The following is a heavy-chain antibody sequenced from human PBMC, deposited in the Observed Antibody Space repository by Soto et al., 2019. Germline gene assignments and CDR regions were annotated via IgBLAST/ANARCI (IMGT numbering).Heavy chain of an antibody. V-gene: IGHV4-31*03. Sequence: QMQLQESGPRLVKPSQTLSLTCSVSGGSIRSDPYYWGWLRQYPGKGLEWIGYMHFVGTAYYNPLFESRLGISVDTSKNQFSLRLSSVTAADTAVYCCASYYFVPGTPYSKLFDYWGQGILVNVSS. CDR1: GGSIRSDPYY. J-gene: IGHJ4*02. D-gene: IGHD3-10*02. CDR2: MHFVGTA. CDR3: ASYYFVPGTPYSKLFDY.